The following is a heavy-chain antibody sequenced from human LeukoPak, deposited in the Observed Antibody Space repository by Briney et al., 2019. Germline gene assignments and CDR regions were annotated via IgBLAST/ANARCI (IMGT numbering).Heavy chain of an antibody. CDR1: GGSISSGSYY. D-gene: IGHD1-1*01. CDR2: IYTSGST. V-gene: IGHV4-61*02. CDR3: AREPKPTNYYFDY. J-gene: IGHJ4*02. Sequence: KPSETLSLTCTVSGGSISSGSYYWSWIRQPAGKGLEWIGRIYTSGSTNYNPSLKSRVTISVDTSKTQFSLKLSSVTAADTAVYYCAREPKPTNYYFDYWGQGTLVTVSS.